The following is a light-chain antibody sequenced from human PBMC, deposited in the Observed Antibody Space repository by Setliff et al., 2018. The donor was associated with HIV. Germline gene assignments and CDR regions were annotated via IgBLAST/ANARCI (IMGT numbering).Light chain of an antibody. Sequence: QSALTQPRSVSGSPGQSVTISCTGTSSDVGGYNYVSWYQQYPGQAPKVMIYDVTKRPSGVPDRFSGSKSGNTASLTISGLQAEDEADYYCCSYVGSYTNYVFGTGTKVTV. CDR3: CSYVGSYTNYV. CDR1: SSDVGGYNY. CDR2: DVT. V-gene: IGLV2-11*01. J-gene: IGLJ1*01.